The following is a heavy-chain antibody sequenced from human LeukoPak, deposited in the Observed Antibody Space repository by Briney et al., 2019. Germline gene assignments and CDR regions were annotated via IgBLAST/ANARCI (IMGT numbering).Heavy chain of an antibody. CDR1: GGSISGYY. V-gene: IGHV4-59*01. J-gene: IGHJ6*03. D-gene: IGHD5-18*01. CDR3: ATAGYIYDYNPYYYYMDV. CDR2: IYYSGST. Sequence: PSETLSLTCTVSGGSISGYYWNWIRQPPGKGLEWIGYIYYSGSTNYNPSLKSRVTISVDTSKNQFSLTLSSVTAADTAVYYCATAGYIYDYNPYYYYMDVWGKGTTVTISS.